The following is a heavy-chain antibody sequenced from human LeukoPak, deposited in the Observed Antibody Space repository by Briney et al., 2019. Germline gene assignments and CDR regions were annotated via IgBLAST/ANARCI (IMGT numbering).Heavy chain of an antibody. CDR2: IYYGGST. D-gene: IGHD5-18*01. Sequence: SQTLSLTCTVSGGSISSGDYYWSWIRQPPGKGLEWIGYIYYGGSTYYNPSLKSRVTISVDTSKNQFSLKLSSVTAADTAVYYCARVRGQLWSDYYYYGMDVWGQGTTVTVSS. CDR3: ARVRGQLWSDYYYYGMDV. J-gene: IGHJ6*02. V-gene: IGHV4-30-4*01. CDR1: GGSISSGDYY.